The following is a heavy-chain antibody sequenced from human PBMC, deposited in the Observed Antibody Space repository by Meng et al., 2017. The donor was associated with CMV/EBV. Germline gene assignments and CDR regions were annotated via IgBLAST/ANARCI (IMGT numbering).Heavy chain of an antibody. CDR2: INHSGST. D-gene: IGHD2-2*01. J-gene: IGHJ5*02. CDR1: GGSFSGSS. V-gene: IGHV4-34*01. CDR3: ASASHRGYFQYQLLSNWFDP. Sequence: SETLSLTCAVYGGSFSGSSWSWIRQPPGKGLEWIGEINHSGSTNYNPSLKSRVTISVDTAKNQFTLKLSSVTAEDTAAYYCASASHRGYFQYQLLSNWFDPWGQGTLVTVSS.